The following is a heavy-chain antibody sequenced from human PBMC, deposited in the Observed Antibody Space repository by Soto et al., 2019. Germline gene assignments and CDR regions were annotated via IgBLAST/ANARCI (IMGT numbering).Heavy chain of an antibody. Sequence: GGSLILSCAASGFTFSSYAMSWVLQAPGKGLEWVSAISGNGGSTYYADSVKGRFTISRDNSKNTLYLQMNSLRAEDTAVYYCAKAVYGDYSLATCYYYGMDVWGQGTTVSVSS. CDR3: AKAVYGDYSLATCYYYGMDV. CDR1: GFTFSSYA. V-gene: IGHV3-23*01. J-gene: IGHJ6*02. CDR2: ISGNGGST. D-gene: IGHD4-17*01.